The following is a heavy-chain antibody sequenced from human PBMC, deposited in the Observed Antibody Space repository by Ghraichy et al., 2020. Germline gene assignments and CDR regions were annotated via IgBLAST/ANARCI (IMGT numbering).Heavy chain of an antibody. J-gene: IGHJ4*02. D-gene: IGHD5-12*01. CDR1: GFTFSSYW. CDR2: IKQDGSEK. CDR3: ARGDSGYEILGLNLDY. V-gene: IGHV3-7*01. Sequence: GGSLRLSCAASGFTFSSYWMSWVRQAPGKGLEWVANIKQDGSEKYYVDSVKGRFTISRDNAKNSLYLQMNSLRAEDTAVYYCARGDSGYEILGLNLDYWGQGTLVTVSS.